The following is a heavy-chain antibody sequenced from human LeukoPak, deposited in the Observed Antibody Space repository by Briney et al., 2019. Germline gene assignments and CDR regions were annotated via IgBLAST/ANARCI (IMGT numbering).Heavy chain of an antibody. Sequence: PSETLSLTCTVSGGSISSYYWSWIRQSPGKGLEWIGYIYYSGSTNYNPSLKSRVTISVDTSKNQFSLKLSSVTAADTAVYYCARGPTRYYFDYWGQGTLVTVSS. CDR2: IYYSGST. V-gene: IGHV4-59*01. J-gene: IGHJ4*02. CDR1: GGSISSYY. CDR3: ARGPTRYYFDY.